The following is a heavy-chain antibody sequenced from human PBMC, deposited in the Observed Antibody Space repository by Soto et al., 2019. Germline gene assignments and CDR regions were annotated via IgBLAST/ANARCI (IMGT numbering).Heavy chain of an antibody. CDR3: AKGFGSGEHYAMDV. CDR1: GFTFSNYA. D-gene: IGHD3-10*01. J-gene: IGHJ6*01. Sequence: GGSLRLSCVASGFTFSNYAMHWVRQAPGKGLEWVSAISGSGGSTYYADSVKGRFTISRDNSKNTLYLQMNSLRAGDTAVYYCAKGFGSGEHYAMDVWGQGTTVTVSS. V-gene: IGHV3-23*01. CDR2: ISGSGGST.